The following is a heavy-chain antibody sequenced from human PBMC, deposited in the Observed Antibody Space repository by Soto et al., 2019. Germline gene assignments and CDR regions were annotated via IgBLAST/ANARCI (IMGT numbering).Heavy chain of an antibody. CDR1: GGSFSGYY. J-gene: IGHJ3*02. CDR2: IYYSGST. CDR3: AREVCCSSTSCYDDAFDI. V-gene: IGHV4-31*11. D-gene: IGHD2-2*01. Sequence: SETLSLTCAVYGGSFSGYYWSWIRQHPGKGLEWIGYIYYSGSTYYNPSLKSRVTISVDTSKNQFSLKLSSVTAADTAVYYCAREVCCSSTSCYDDAFDIWGQGTMVTVSS.